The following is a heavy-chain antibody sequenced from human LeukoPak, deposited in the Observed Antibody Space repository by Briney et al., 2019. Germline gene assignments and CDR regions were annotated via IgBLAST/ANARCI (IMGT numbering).Heavy chain of an antibody. D-gene: IGHD5-18*01. CDR1: GFTFNTYS. V-gene: IGHV3-48*01. Sequence: GGSLRLSCAASGFTFNTYSMNWVRQAPGQGLEWVSYISSSSTIYYADSVKGRFTISRDNAKNSLYLQMNSLRAEDTAVYYCARAGVRGYSYGQCDYWGQGTLVTVSS. CDR3: ARAGVRGYSYGQCDY. CDR2: ISSSSTI. J-gene: IGHJ4*02.